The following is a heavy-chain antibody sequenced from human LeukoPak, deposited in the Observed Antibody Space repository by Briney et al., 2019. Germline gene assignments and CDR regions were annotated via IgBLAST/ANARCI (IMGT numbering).Heavy chain of an antibody. V-gene: IGHV3-66*01. Sequence: GGSLRLSCAASGFTGSSNYMSWVRQAPGKGLEGVSVIYSGGSTYYEDSVKGRFTISRDNSKNTLYLQMNSLRAEDTAVYYCARVPNYDSFFDYWGQGTLVTVSS. CDR2: IYSGGST. CDR1: GFTGSSNY. J-gene: IGHJ4*02. CDR3: ARVPNYDSFFDY. D-gene: IGHD3-22*01.